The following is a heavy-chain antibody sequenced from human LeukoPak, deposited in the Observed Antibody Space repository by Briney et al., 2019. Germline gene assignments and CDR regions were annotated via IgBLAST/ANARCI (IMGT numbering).Heavy chain of an antibody. J-gene: IGHJ4*02. CDR1: GYTFTGYY. V-gene: IGHV1-2*02. CDR3: ARMGGSSSWYSDY. Sequence: ASVKVSCKASGYTFTGYYMHWVRQAPGQGLEWMGWINPNSGGTNYARKFQGRVTMTRDTSISTAYMELSRLRSDDTAVYYCARMGGSSSWYSDYWGQGTLVTVSS. CDR2: INPNSGGT. D-gene: IGHD6-13*01.